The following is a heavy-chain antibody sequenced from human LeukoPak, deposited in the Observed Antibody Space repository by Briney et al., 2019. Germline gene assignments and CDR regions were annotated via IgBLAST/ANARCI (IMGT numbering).Heavy chain of an antibody. D-gene: IGHD5-18*01. CDR3: ARGFRIQLWSRSSALDY. CDR2: INHSGST. V-gene: IGHV4-34*01. Sequence: PSETLSLTCAVYGGSFSGYYWSWIRQPPGKGLEWIGEINHSGSTNYNPSLKSRVTISVDTSKNQSSLKLSSVTAADTAVYYCARGFRIQLWSRSSALDYWGQGTLVTVSS. J-gene: IGHJ4*02. CDR1: GGSFSGYY.